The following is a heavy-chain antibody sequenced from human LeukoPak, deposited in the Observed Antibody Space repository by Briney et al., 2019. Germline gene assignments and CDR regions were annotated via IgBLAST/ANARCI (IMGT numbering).Heavy chain of an antibody. Sequence: ETSQTLSLTCTVSGGSISSGDYYWSWIRQPPGKGLEWIGYIYYSGSTYYNPSLKSRVTISVDTSKNQFSLKLGSVTAADTAVYYCARDENTMIYYWGQGTLVTVSS. V-gene: IGHV4-30-4*01. D-gene: IGHD3-22*01. CDR2: IYYSGST. CDR1: GGSISSGDYY. J-gene: IGHJ4*02. CDR3: ARDENTMIYY.